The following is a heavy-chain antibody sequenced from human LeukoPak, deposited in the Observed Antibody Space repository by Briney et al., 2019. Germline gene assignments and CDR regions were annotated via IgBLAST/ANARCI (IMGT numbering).Heavy chain of an antibody. CDR3: ARHTQPLGP. V-gene: IGHV4-34*01. CDR2: INHSGSP. CDR1: GGSFSGYY. D-gene: IGHD6-6*01. Sequence: PSETLPLTCAVYGGSFSGYYWSWIRQPPGKGLEWIGEINHSGSPNYNPSLKSRVTISVDTSKNQFSLKLSSVTAADTAVYYCARHTQPLGPWGQGTLVTVSS. J-gene: IGHJ5*02.